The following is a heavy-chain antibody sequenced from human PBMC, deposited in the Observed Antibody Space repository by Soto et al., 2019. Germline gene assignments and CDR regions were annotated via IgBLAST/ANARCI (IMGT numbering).Heavy chain of an antibody. CDR2: VIPIFGTA. CDR3: ALGYCSSTSCYTRGSYYYYGMDV. D-gene: IGHD2-2*02. J-gene: IGHJ6*02. V-gene: IGHV1-69*13. Sequence: SSVKVSCKASGGTFSSYAISWVRQAPGQGLKWMGGVIPIFGTANYAQKFQGRVTITADESTSTAYMVLSSMRSEDKAVYYCALGYCSSTSCYTRGSYYYYGMDVWGQGTTVTVSS. CDR1: GGTFSSYA.